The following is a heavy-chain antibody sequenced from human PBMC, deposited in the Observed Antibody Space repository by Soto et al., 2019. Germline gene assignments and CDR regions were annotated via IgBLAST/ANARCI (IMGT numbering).Heavy chain of an antibody. V-gene: IGHV3-30*18. CDR1: GFTFSIYG. Sequence: QVQLVESGGGVVQPGRSLRLSCVASGFTFSIYGMHWVRQAPGKGLEWVAVISYDGSNIFYSDSVQGRFTISRDNSRNTLYLQMNSLRPEDTAMYYCAKKYPVGVGATWDYWGQGTLVTVSS. CDR2: ISYDGSNI. J-gene: IGHJ4*02. D-gene: IGHD1-26*01. CDR3: AKKYPVGVGATWDY.